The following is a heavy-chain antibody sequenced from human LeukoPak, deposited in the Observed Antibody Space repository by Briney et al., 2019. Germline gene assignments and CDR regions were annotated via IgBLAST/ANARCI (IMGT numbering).Heavy chain of an antibody. V-gene: IGHV3-30*01. CDR1: GFTFSNYA. D-gene: IGHD3-16*02. J-gene: IGHJ4*02. Sequence: PGGSLRLSCAASGFTFSNYAMHWVRQAPGQGLEWVAIISNDGSDERSADSVKGRFTISRDNSKNTLYLQMNSLRADDTAVYHCARPTPGEFSLPIDYWGQGTLVTVSS. CDR3: ARPTPGEFSLPIDY. CDR2: ISNDGSDE.